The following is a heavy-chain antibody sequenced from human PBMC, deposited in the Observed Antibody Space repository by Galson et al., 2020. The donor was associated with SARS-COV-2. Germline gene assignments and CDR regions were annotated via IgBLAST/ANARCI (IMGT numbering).Heavy chain of an antibody. CDR2: INTNTWNP. V-gene: IGHV7-4-1*02. D-gene: IGHD3-3*01. J-gene: IGHJ4*02. Sequence: ASVKVSCKASGYTFTSYAMNWVRQAPGQGLEWMGWINTNTWNPTYAQGFTGRFVFSLDTSVSTAYLQISSLKAEDTAVYYCAATEYLDFWSGYYTLDYWGQGTLGTVS. CDR3: AATEYLDFWSGYYTLDY. CDR1: GYTFTSYA.